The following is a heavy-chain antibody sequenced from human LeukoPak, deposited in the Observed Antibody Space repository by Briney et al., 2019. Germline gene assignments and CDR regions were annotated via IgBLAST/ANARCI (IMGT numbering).Heavy chain of an antibody. CDR1: GGSISSGGYY. Sequence: PSETLSLTCTVSGGSISSGGYYWSWIRQHPGKGLEWIGYICYSGSTYYNPSLKSRVTISVDTSKNQFSLKLSSVTAADTAVYYCAREYSYGLFAFDIWGQGTMVTVSS. V-gene: IGHV4-31*03. CDR2: ICYSGST. CDR3: AREYSYGLFAFDI. D-gene: IGHD5-18*01. J-gene: IGHJ3*02.